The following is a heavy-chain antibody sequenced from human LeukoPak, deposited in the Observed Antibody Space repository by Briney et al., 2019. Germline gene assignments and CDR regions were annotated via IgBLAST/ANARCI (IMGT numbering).Heavy chain of an antibody. CDR3: AKLGGSGFPKRGYFDY. CDR2: ISYDGSNK. Sequence: GRSLRLSCAASGFTFSSYGMHWVRQAPGKGLEWVAVISYDGSNKYYADSVKGRFTISRDNSKNTLYLQMNSLRAEDTAVYYCAKLGGSGFPKRGYFDYWGQGTLVTVSS. CDR1: GFTFSSYG. J-gene: IGHJ4*02. D-gene: IGHD3-22*01. V-gene: IGHV3-30*18.